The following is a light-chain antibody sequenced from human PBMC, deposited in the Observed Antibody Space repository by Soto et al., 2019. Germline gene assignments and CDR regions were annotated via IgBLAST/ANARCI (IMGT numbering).Light chain of an antibody. Sequence: DIQMTQSPSSLSASVGDRVTITCRASQSISTYLNWYQQKPGKALKLLIYVATRLQSGFPSRFSGSGAGTDFTLTISSLQPEDVASYYCHQSYRMPWTFGQGSKVEIK. V-gene: IGKV1-39*01. CDR2: VAT. CDR1: QSISTY. CDR3: HQSYRMPWT. J-gene: IGKJ1*01.